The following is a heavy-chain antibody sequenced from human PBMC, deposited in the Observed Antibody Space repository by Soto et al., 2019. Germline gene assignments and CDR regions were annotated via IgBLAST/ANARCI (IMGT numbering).Heavy chain of an antibody. Sequence: EVQLLESGGGLVQPGGSLRLSCAASGFTFSSYAMSWVRQAPGKGLEWVSAISGSGGSTYYADSVKGRFTISRDNSKNTLYLQMNSLRAEDTAVYYCAKDAKGYSSGWYYFDYWGQGTLVTVSS. CDR2: ISGSGGST. D-gene: IGHD6-19*01. J-gene: IGHJ4*02. CDR1: GFTFSSYA. V-gene: IGHV3-23*01. CDR3: AKDAKGYSSGWYYFDY.